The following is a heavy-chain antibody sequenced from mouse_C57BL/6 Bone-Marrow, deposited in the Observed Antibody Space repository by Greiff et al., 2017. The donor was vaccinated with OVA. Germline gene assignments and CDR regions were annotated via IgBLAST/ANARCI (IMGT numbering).Heavy chain of an antibody. CDR3: TRSWDWFAY. J-gene: IGHJ3*01. CDR1: GYTFTDYE. D-gene: IGHD4-1*01. CDR2: IDPETGGT. V-gene: IGHV1-15*01. Sequence: VQRVESGAELVRPGASVTLSCKASGYTFTDYEMHWVKQTPVHGLEWIGAIDPETGGTAYNQKFKGKAILTADKSSSTAYMELRSLTSEDSAVYYCTRSWDWFAYWGQGTLVTVSA.